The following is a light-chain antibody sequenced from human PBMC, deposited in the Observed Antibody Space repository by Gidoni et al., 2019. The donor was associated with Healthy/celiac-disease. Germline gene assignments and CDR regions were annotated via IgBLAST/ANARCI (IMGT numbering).Light chain of an antibody. V-gene: IGLV3-25*03. Sequence: SYELTQPPSVSVSPGQTARITCSGDAFPKQYAYWYQQKPGQAPVLVIYKDSDRPSGNPERFSGSSSGTTVTLTISGVQAEDEADYYCQSADSSGTYVVFGGGTKLTVL. J-gene: IGLJ2*01. CDR1: AFPKQY. CDR2: KDS. CDR3: QSADSSGTYVV.